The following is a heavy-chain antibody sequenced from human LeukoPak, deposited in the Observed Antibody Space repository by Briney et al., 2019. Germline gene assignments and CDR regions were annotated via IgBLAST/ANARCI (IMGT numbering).Heavy chain of an antibody. CDR3: AREDCSSTSCYPHMDV. D-gene: IGHD2-2*01. V-gene: IGHV4-61*02. Sequence: SQTLSLTCTVSGGSISSGSYYWSWIRQPAGKGLEWIGRIYTSGSTNYNPSLKSRVTISVDTSKNQFSLKLSSVTAADTAVYYCAREDCSSTSCYPHMDVWGKGTTVTVSS. CDR2: IYTSGST. J-gene: IGHJ6*03. CDR1: GGSISSGSYY.